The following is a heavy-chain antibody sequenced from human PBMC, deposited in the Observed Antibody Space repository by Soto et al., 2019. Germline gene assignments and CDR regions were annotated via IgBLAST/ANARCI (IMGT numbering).Heavy chain of an antibody. Sequence: SETLSLTCTVSGGSISSSSYYCGWIRQPPGKGLEWIGSIYYSGSTYYNPSLKSRVTISVDTSKNQFSLKLISVTAADTAVYYCARLXGSTSLYYYYYYMDVWGKGTTVTVSS. J-gene: IGHJ6*03. V-gene: IGHV4-39*01. D-gene: IGHD2-2*01. CDR2: IYYSGST. CDR3: ARLXGSTSLYYYYYYMDV. CDR1: GGSISSSSYY.